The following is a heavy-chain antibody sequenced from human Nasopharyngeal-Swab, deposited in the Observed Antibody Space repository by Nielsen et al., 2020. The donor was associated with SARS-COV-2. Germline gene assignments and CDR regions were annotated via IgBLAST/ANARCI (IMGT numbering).Heavy chain of an antibody. CDR1: GFTFSDHW. V-gene: IGHV3-7*03. J-gene: IGHJ4*02. D-gene: IGHD3-22*01. CDR3: AGNHDNTF. CDR2: IKPDGSEK. Sequence: GESLKISCVVSGFTFSDHWMNWVRQAPGKGLEWVANIKPDGSEKYYVDSVKGRFTISRGNARNSLFLQMDSLRVEDTAIYYCAGNHDNTFWGQGNLVAVS.